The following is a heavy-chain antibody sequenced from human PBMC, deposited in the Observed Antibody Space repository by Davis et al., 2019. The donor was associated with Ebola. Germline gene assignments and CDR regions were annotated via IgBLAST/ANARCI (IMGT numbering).Heavy chain of an antibody. CDR3: ARAVGFSSSSAYYYGMDV. D-gene: IGHD6-6*01. CDR1: GFTFSDYY. CDR2: ISSSSSYT. Sequence: GESLKISCAASGFTFSDYYMSWIRQAPGKGLEWVSYISSSSSYTNYADSVKGRFTISRDNAKNSLYLQMNSLRAEDTAVYYCARAVGFSSSSAYYYGMDVWGQGTTVTVSS. V-gene: IGHV3-11*06. J-gene: IGHJ6*02.